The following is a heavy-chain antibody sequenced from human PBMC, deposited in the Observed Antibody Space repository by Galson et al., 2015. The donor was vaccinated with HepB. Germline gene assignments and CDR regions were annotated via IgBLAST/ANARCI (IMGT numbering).Heavy chain of an antibody. J-gene: IGHJ3*02. D-gene: IGHD2-21*02. CDR3: ARVAELAYCGGDCYWAPYDAFDI. CDR1: GFTFSHYG. CDR2: ISGSSRYI. Sequence: SLRLSCAASGFTFSHYGMNWVRQAPGKGLEWVSSISGSSRYIYYADSVKGRFTISRDNAKNSLYLQMNSLRAEDTAVYYCARVAELAYCGGDCYWAPYDAFDIWGQGTMATVSS. V-gene: IGHV3-21*01.